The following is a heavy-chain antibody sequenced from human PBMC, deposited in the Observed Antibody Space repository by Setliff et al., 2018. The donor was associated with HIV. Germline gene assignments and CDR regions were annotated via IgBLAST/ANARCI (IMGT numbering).Heavy chain of an antibody. Sequence: PGGSLRLSCGASGFSFDVYAMSWVRQAPGQGLEWVSSINWNGGSTGYADSVKGRFTISRDNAKNPLYLQMNSLRAEDTALYYCARDIPFGDLLMLQAYMDVWGKGTTVTVSS. CDR1: GFSFDVYA. V-gene: IGHV3-20*04. CDR3: ARDIPFGDLLMLQAYMDV. CDR2: INWNGGST. D-gene: IGHD3-10*01. J-gene: IGHJ6*04.